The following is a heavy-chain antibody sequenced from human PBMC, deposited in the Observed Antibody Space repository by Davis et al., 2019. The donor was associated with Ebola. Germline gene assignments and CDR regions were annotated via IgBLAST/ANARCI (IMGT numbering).Heavy chain of an antibody. V-gene: IGHV4-38-2*02. D-gene: IGHD6-6*01. CDR3: AGTNRGSSSSKFDY. CDR1: GYSIGSGYY. CDR2: IYLTGKT. Sequence: SETLSLTCTVSGYSIGSGYYWGWIRQPPGKGLEWIGSIYLTGKTYYNPSLKSRITISVDTSKNQFSLKLSSVTAADTAVYYCAGTNRGSSSSKFDYWGQGTLVTVSS. J-gene: IGHJ4*02.